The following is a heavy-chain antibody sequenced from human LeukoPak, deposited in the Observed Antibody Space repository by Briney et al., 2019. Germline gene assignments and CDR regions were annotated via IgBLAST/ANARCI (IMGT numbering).Heavy chain of an antibody. J-gene: IGHJ4*02. CDR3: ASDGSGSYDFDY. CDR1: GFTFSSYA. CDR2: ISGSGGST. V-gene: IGHV3-23*01. D-gene: IGHD3-10*01. Sequence: GGSLRLSCAASGFTFSSYAMSWVRQAPGKGLEWVSAISGSGGSTYYADSVKGRFTISRDNSKNTLYLQMNSPRAEDTAVYYCASDGSGSYDFDYWGQGTLVTVSS.